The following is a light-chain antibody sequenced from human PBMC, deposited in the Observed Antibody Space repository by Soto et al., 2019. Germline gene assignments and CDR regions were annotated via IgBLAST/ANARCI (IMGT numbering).Light chain of an antibody. CDR1: SSDVGSYNL. J-gene: IGLJ1*01. V-gene: IGLV2-14*02. CDR3: SSYTSSSPYV. CDR2: EGS. Sequence: QSVLTQPASVSGSPGQSITISCTGTSSDVGSYNLVSWYQHHPGKAPKLIIYEGSKRPSGVSNRFSGSKSGNTASLTISGLQAEDEADYYCSSYTSSSPYVFGTGTKLTVL.